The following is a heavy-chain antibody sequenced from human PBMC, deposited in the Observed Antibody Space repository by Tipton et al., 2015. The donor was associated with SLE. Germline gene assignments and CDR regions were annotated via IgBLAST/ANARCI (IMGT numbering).Heavy chain of an antibody. Sequence: LSLTCAASGFTFSNYGMHWVRQAPGKGLEWVAVIWYDGSNKYYADSVKGRFTISRDNSRNTLYLQMNSLRVEDTAMYYCARDAGEGGFYFYYMDVWGKGTTVTVS. J-gene: IGHJ6*03. CDR3: ARDAGEGGFYFYYMDV. V-gene: IGHV3-33*01. CDR1: GFTFSNYG. D-gene: IGHD3-16*01. CDR2: IWYDGSNK.